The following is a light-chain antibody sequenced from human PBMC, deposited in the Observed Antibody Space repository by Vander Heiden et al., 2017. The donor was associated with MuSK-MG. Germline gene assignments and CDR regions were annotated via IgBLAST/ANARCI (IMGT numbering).Light chain of an antibody. CDR1: QSVTSNF. Sequence: DIVLTQSPGTLSLSPGERATLSCRASQSVTSNFLAWYQQRPGQSPRLLIYGASIRATGIPERIGGSGSETDFTLTISRLEPEDFAVYYCQQDGNSPVTFGQGTLLEIK. V-gene: IGKV3-20*01. J-gene: IGKJ5*01. CDR2: GAS. CDR3: QQDGNSPVT.